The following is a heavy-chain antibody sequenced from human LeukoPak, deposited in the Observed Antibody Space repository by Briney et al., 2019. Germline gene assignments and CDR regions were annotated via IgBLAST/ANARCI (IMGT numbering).Heavy chain of an antibody. CDR3: AKDTPRYCSSTSCYVANPPY. CDR1: GFTFSSYA. V-gene: IGHV3-23*01. Sequence: GGSLRLSCAASGFTFSSYAMSWVRQAPGKGLEWVSAISGSGGSTYYADSVKCRFTISRDNSKNTLYLQMNSLRAEDTAVYYCAKDTPRYCSSTSCYVANPPYWGQGTLVTVSS. D-gene: IGHD2-2*01. CDR2: ISGSGGST. J-gene: IGHJ4*02.